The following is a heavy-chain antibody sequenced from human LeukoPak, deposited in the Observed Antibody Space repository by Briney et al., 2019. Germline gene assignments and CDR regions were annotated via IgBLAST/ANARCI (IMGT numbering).Heavy chain of an antibody. CDR2: ISFDGRDK. D-gene: IGHD3-16*01. V-gene: IGHV3-30*04. CDR1: GFTLNSYI. CDR3: ARAYGGLIDY. Sequence: PGGSLRLSCEASGFTLNSYIMHWVRQAPGKGLEWVALISFDGRDKQYADSVKGRFTISKDNSKNTLYLQVNSLSGDDTSMYFCARAYGGLIDYWGQGTLVTVSS. J-gene: IGHJ4*02.